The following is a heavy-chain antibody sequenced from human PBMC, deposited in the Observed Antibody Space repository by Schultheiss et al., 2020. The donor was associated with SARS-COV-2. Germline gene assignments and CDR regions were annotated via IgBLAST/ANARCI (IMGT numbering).Heavy chain of an antibody. CDR3: ATTLGD. CDR2: ISGSGGST. J-gene: IGHJ4*02. V-gene: IGHV3-23*01. Sequence: ETLSLTCAVYGGSFSGYYWSWVRQAPGKGLEWVSAISGSGGSTYYADSVKGRFTISRDNSKNTLYLQMNSLRAEDTAVYYCATTLGDWGQGTLVTVSS. CDR1: GGSFSGYY. D-gene: IGHD3-3*02.